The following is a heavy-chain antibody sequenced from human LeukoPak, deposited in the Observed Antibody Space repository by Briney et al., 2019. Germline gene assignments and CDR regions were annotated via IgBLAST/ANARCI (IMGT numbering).Heavy chain of an antibody. CDR2: ISSSSSYI. D-gene: IGHD3-16*01. J-gene: IGHJ5*02. CDR3: ARDGGIFNWFDP. Sequence: GGSLRLSCAASGFTVSSNYMNWVRQAPGKGLEWVSSISSSSSYIYYADSVKGRFTISRDNAKNSLYLQMNSLRAEDTAVYYCARDGGIFNWFDPWGQGTLVTVSS. V-gene: IGHV3-21*01. CDR1: GFTVSSNY.